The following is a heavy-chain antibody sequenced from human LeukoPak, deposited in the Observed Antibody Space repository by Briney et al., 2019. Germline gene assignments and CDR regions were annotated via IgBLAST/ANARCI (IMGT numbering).Heavy chain of an antibody. D-gene: IGHD2-15*01. V-gene: IGHV1-18*01. CDR2: ISAYKGDT. CDR1: GYTFTSYG. CDR3: ARSGDGNWFET. J-gene: IGHJ5*02. Sequence: ASVKVSCKASGYTFTSYGITWVRQAPGQGLEWMGWISAYKGDTKYVQKLQGRVTMTTDTSTSTAYMELRSLRSDDTAVYYCARSGDGNWFETWGQGTLVTVSS.